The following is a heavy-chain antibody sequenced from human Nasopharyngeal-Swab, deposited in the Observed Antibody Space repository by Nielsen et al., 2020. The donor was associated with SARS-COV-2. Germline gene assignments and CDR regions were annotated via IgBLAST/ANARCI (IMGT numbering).Heavy chain of an antibody. Sequence: SETLFLTCTVSGGSISSSSYYWGWIRQPPGKGLEWIGSIYYSGSTYYNPSLKSRVTISVDTSKNQFSLKLSSVTAADTAVYYCARREYSYGGDLDYWGQGTLVTVSS. CDR1: GGSISSSSYY. CDR2: IYYSGST. CDR3: ARREYSYGGDLDY. D-gene: IGHD5-18*01. V-gene: IGHV4-39*01. J-gene: IGHJ4*02.